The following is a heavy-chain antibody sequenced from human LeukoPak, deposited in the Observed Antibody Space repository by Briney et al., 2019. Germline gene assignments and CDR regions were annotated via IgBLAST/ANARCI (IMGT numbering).Heavy chain of an antibody. CDR3: AKAGYYDILTGGMDV. V-gene: IGHV3-30*18. J-gene: IGHJ6*03. CDR2: ISYDGSNK. CDR1: GFTFSSYG. Sequence: PGGSLRLSCAASGFTFSSYGMHWVRQAPGKGLEWVAVISYDGSNKYYADSVKGRFTISRDNSKNTLHLQMNSLRAEDTAVYYCAKAGYYDILTGGMDVWGKGTTVTVSS. D-gene: IGHD3-9*01.